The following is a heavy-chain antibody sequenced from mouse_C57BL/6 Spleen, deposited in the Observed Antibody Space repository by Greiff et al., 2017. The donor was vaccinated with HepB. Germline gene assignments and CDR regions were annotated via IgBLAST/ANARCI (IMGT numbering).Heavy chain of an antibody. CDR2: ISYSGST. D-gene: IGHD2-3*01. CDR1: GYSITSGYD. Sequence: DVQLQESGPGMVKPSQSLSLTCTVTGYSITSGYDWHWIRHFPGNKLEWMGYISYSGSTNYNPSLKSRISITHDTSKNHFFLKLNSVTTEDTATYYCAREGDDGYYYWGQGTLVTVSA. J-gene: IGHJ3*01. V-gene: IGHV3-1*01. CDR3: AREGDDGYYY.